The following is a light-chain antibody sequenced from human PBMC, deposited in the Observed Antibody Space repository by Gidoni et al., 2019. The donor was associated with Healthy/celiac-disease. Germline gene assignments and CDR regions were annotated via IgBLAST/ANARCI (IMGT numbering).Light chain of an antibody. J-gene: IGLJ2*01. CDR1: RSNIGAGYD. V-gene: IGLV1-40*01. CDR2: GNS. CDR3: QSYDSSLSGHVV. Sequence: QSVLPQPPSVSVAPGQRVTISCTGSRSNIGAGYDVHWYQQLPGTAPKLLIYGNSKRPSGVPDRFSGSKSGTSASLAITGLQAEDEADYYCQSYDSSLSGHVVFGGGTKLTVL.